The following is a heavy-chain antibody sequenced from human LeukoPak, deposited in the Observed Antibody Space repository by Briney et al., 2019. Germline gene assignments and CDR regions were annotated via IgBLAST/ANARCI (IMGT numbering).Heavy chain of an antibody. CDR2: IQQDGSEK. V-gene: IGHV3-7*01. Sequence: GGSLRLSCEASGFAFSSYLMSWVRQAPGKGLEWVANIQQDGSEKYYVDSVKGRFTISRDNAKNSLYLQMNSLRAEDTAVYYCARGIAVVPAGYEYYFDYWGQGTLVTVSS. CDR1: GFAFSSYL. D-gene: IGHD2-2*01. CDR3: ARGIAVVPAGYEYYFDY. J-gene: IGHJ4*02.